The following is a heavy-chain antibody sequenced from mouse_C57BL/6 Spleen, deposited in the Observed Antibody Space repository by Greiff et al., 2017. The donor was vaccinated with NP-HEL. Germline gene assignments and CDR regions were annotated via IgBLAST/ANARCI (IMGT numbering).Heavy chain of an antibody. Sequence: EVQLQQSGPELVKPGASVKIPCKASGYTFTDYNMDWVKQSHGKSLEWIGDINPNNGGTIYNQKFKGKATLTVDKSSSTAYMELRSLTSEDTAVYYWARAALDWGWFAYWGQGTLVTVSA. CDR1: GYTFTDYN. CDR3: ARAALDWGWFAY. J-gene: IGHJ3*01. V-gene: IGHV1-18*01. CDR2: INPNNGGT. D-gene: IGHD4-1*01.